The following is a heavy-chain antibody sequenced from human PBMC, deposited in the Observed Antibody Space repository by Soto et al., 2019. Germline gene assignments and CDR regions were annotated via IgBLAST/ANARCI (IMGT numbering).Heavy chain of an antibody. CDR1: GFTFSSYW. Sequence: EVQLVESGGGLVQPGGSLRLSCAASGFTFSSYWMHWVRQAPGKGLVWVSRINSDGSSTSYADSVKGRFTISRDNAKNTLYLQMNSLRAEDTAVYYCARVEGYCSSTSCRAAPSEDYYYYYGMDVWGQGTTVTVSS. D-gene: IGHD2-2*01. CDR3: ARVEGYCSSTSCRAAPSEDYYYYYGMDV. CDR2: INSDGSST. V-gene: IGHV3-74*01. J-gene: IGHJ6*02.